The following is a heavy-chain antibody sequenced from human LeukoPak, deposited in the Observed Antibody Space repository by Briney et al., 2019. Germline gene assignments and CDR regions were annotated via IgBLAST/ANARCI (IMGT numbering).Heavy chain of an antibody. D-gene: IGHD3-22*01. Sequence: SETLSLTCTVSGYSTSSGYYWGWIRQPPGKGLEWIGSIYHSGSTYYNPSLKSRVTISVDTSKNQFSLKLSSVTAADTAVYYCARSYYDSSGYFAYWGQGTLVTVSS. CDR2: IYHSGST. CDR1: GYSTSSGYY. V-gene: IGHV4-38-2*02. CDR3: ARSYYDSSGYFAY. J-gene: IGHJ4*02.